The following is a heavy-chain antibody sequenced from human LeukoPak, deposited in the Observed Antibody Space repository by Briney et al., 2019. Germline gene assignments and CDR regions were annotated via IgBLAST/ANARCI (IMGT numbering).Heavy chain of an antibody. CDR3: AREEEGTLFDP. V-gene: IGHV3-30-3*01. J-gene: IGHJ5*02. Sequence: GRSLRLSCAASGFTFSSYAMHWVRQAPGKGLEWVAVISYDGSNKYYADSVKGRFTISRDNSKNTLYLQMNSLRAEDTAVYYCAREEEGTLFDPWGQGTLVTVSS. CDR2: ISYDGSNK. D-gene: IGHD1-14*01. CDR1: GFTFSSYA.